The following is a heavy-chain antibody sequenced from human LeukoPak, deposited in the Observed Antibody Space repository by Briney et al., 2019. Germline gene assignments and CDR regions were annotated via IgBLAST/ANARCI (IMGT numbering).Heavy chain of an antibody. D-gene: IGHD3-16*01. J-gene: IGHJ4*02. V-gene: IGHV3-21*01. CDR2: ISSSSSYI. CDR3: AREKGHRGGY. Sequence: GGSLRLSCAASEFSSYSMNWVRQAPGKGLEWVSSISSSSSYIYYADSVKGRFTISRDNAKNSLYLQMNSLRAEDTAVYYCAREKGHRGGYWGQGTLVTVSS. CDR1: EFSSYS.